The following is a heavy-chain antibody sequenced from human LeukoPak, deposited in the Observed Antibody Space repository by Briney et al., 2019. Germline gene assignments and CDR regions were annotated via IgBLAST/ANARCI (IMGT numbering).Heavy chain of an antibody. V-gene: IGHV1-18*01. D-gene: IGHD3-10*01. J-gene: IGHJ4*02. CDR2: ISDYNRDT. CDR3: ARGFGKVDY. CDR1: GYTFTDYG. Sequence: ASVKVSCKASGYTFTDYGLSWVRQAPGQGLEWMGWISDYNRDTNYAQKFQGRVTMTTDTSTSTAYMDLRSLRSDDTAVYYCARGFGKVDYWGQGTLVTVSS.